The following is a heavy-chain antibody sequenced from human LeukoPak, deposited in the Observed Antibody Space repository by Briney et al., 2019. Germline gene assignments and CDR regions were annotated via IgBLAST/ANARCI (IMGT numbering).Heavy chain of an antibody. CDR1: GFTFSGYG. J-gene: IGHJ3*02. D-gene: IGHD5-12*01. V-gene: IGHV3-30*18. CDR2: VSYGGRYQ. CDR3: AKRATDDSLDI. Sequence: GGSLRLSCAASGFTFSGYGIHGVRQAPGRGREWVAVVSYGGRYQYYAGSVKGRFTISRDNSKNTLSLQMSSRRAEDTAVYCCAKRATDDSLDIWGQGTVVSVSS.